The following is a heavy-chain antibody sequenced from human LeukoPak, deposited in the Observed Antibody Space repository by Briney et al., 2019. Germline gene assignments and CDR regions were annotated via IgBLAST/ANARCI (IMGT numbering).Heavy chain of an antibody. J-gene: IGHJ4*02. CDR2: IKQDGSEN. CDR3: ARDGAPFDS. V-gene: IGHV3-7*01. D-gene: IGHD4/OR15-4a*01. Sequence: PGGSLRLSCAAAAFTFRSYWMSWVRQAPGKGLEWVANIKQDGSENYYVDSVRGRCTISRDNAKNSLYLQMNSLRAEDTAVYYCARDGAPFDSWGQGTLVTVS. CDR1: AFTFRSYW.